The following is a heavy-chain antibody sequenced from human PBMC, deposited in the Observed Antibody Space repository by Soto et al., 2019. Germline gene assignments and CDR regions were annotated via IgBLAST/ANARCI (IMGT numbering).Heavy chain of an antibody. CDR1: GYTFTSYA. J-gene: IGHJ6*02. V-gene: IGHV1-3*01. CDR3: ARVRGFYDFWSGYATSYGMDV. CDR2: INAGNGNT. D-gene: IGHD3-3*01. Sequence: GASEKVSCKASGYTFTSYAMHWVRQAPGQRLEWMGWINAGNGNTKYSQKFQGRVTITRDTSASTAYMELSSLRSEDTAVYYCARVRGFYDFWSGYATSYGMDVWGQGTTVTVSS.